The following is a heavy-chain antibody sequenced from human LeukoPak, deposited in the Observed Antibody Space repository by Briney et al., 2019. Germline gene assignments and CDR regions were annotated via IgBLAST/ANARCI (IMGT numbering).Heavy chain of an antibody. D-gene: IGHD6-6*01. V-gene: IGHV3-23*01. CDR1: GFTFSSYA. J-gene: IGHJ3*02. CDR2: ISGSGGYT. Sequence: SGGSLRLSCAASGFTFSSYAMSWVRQAPGKGLEWVSTISGSGGYTYYADSVKGRFTISRDNSKNTLYVQMNSLRAEDTAVYYCAKDLGYSSSSGSYAFDIWGQGTMVTVSS. CDR3: AKDLGYSSSSGSYAFDI.